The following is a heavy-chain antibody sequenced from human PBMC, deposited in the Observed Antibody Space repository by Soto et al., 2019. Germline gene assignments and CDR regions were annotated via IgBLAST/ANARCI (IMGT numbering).Heavy chain of an antibody. D-gene: IGHD3-16*01. CDR1: GFTFSGSA. J-gene: IGHJ4*02. Sequence: GGSLRLSCSASGFTFSGSAMHWVRQASGKGLEWVGRIRNKANNYATAYASSVKGRFTISRDDSKSTAYLQMNSLKTEDTAVYYCTASADDTFLDCWAPGSLVTVSS. V-gene: IGHV3-73*01. CDR2: IRNKANNYAT. CDR3: TASADDTFLDC.